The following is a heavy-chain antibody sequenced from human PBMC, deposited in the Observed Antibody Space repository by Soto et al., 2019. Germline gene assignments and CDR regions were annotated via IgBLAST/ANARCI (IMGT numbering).Heavy chain of an antibody. CDR2: IRRNAYCGTT. Sequence: GGSRRRSCTAAGFTLGDYAMSLVRQAPGKGMARVALIRRNAYCGTTEYAASVKVRLTISRDTSKSISYLQMKSMKTAPTAVYYSTRARIRIFWHRFDCWRRETLGTVCS. V-gene: IGHV3-49*04. D-gene: IGHD3-9*01. CDR1: GFTLGDYA. J-gene: IGHJ4*02. CDR3: TRARIRIFWHRFDC.